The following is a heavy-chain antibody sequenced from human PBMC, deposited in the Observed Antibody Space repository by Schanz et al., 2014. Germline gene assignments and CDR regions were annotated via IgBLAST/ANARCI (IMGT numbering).Heavy chain of an antibody. CDR2: ITGSGAT. D-gene: IGHD2-2*01. V-gene: IGHV3-23*04. CDR3: AKVAPAATYLDS. CDR1: GITLSGYG. J-gene: IGHJ4*02. Sequence: VQLVESGGGVVQPGRSLRLSCAASGITLSGYGLHWVRQAPGKGLEWVSIITGSGATYYADSVKGRFTISRDNSKNTLYLQMNSLSAEDTAVYYCAKVAPAATYLDSWGLGTLVTVSS.